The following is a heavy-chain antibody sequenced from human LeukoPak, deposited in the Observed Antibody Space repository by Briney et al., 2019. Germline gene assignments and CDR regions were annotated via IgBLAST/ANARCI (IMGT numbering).Heavy chain of an antibody. J-gene: IGHJ4*02. CDR2: ISPGDDTI. CDR1: GFSFSDYH. CDR3: ASGRDIRVAGPGGYFDY. Sequence: PGKSLRLSCVASGFSFSDYHMNWIRQAPGKGLEWVSYISPGDDTIYFADSVKGRFSISRDSAKRSLYLQMNSLTADDTAVYYCASGRDIRVAGPGGYFDYWGQGTLVTVSS. D-gene: IGHD6-19*01. V-gene: IGHV3-11*01.